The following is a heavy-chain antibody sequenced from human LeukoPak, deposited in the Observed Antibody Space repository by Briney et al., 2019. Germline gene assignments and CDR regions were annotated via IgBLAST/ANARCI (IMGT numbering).Heavy chain of an antibody. Sequence: PGGSRRLSCAASGFTFSSYWMHWVRQPPGNGLVWVSRMSTDGSSTKSADSVKGRITISRDNAKNTLYLQMNSLRAEDTAVYYCVREYSSSSGRAFDIGGQGTMVTVSP. J-gene: IGHJ3*02. CDR1: GFTFSSYW. D-gene: IGHD6-6*01. V-gene: IGHV3-74*01. CDR2: MSTDGSST. CDR3: VREYSSSSGRAFDI.